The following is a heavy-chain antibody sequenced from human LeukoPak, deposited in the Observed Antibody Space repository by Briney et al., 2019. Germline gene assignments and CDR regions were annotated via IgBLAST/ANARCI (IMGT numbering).Heavy chain of an antibody. J-gene: IGHJ4*02. CDR1: GFSFSTYA. V-gene: IGHV3-23*01. Sequence: GGSLRLSSAASGFSFSTYAMSWVRQAPGKGLEWVSSISDNGDKTYYADSVKGRFTVSRDNSRNTVYLQMNDLRAEDTAVYHCVKGGGSGFDYWGQGTLVTVSS. CDR2: ISDNGDKT. CDR3: VKGGGSGFDY. D-gene: IGHD3-10*01.